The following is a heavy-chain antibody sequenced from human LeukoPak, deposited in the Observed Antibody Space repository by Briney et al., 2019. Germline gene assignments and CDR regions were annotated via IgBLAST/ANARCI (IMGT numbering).Heavy chain of an antibody. CDR1: GGSISSYY. Sequence: TSETLSLTCTVSGGSISSYYWSWIRQPPGKGLEWIGYIYYSGSTNYNPSLKSRVTISVDTSKNQFSLKLSSVTAADTAVYYCARPNITSYYDSRGYDAFDVWGQGTMVTVSS. CDR2: IYYSGST. D-gene: IGHD3-22*01. J-gene: IGHJ3*01. V-gene: IGHV4-59*01. CDR3: ARPNITSYYDSRGYDAFDV.